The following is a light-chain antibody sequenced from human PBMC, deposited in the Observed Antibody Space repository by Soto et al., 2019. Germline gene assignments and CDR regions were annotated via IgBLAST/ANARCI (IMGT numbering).Light chain of an antibody. V-gene: IGKV1-5*01. Sequence: DIQMTQSPSTLSASVGDRVTITCLARQSISSWLAWYQQKPGKAPKLLIYDPSSLESGVPSRFSGSGSGTEFTLSISSLQPDDFATYYCQQYNSYPCTFGQGTRLEI. CDR2: DPS. J-gene: IGKJ2*02. CDR3: QQYNSYPCT. CDR1: QSISSW.